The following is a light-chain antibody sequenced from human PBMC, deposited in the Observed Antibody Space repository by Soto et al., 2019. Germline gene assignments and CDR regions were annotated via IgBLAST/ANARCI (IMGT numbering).Light chain of an antibody. J-gene: IGLJ3*02. CDR3: ALLVGRSIV. CDR1: SGSVSTSYY. CDR2: STN. Sequence: QTVVTQEPSFSVSPGGTVTLTCGLSSGSVSTSYYPSWYQQTPGQAPRTLIYSTNTRSSGVPDRFSGSILSNKAARTITGAQEYDESDYCCALLVGRSIVFGGEAELTVL. V-gene: IGLV8-61*01.